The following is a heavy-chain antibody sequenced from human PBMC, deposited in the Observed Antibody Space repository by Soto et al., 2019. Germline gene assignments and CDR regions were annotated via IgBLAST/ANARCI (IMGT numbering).Heavy chain of an antibody. CDR2: IGVTAGST. CDR3: AKVMYTWNDVAAFDS. V-gene: IGHV3-23*01. D-gene: IGHD1-1*01. J-gene: IGHJ4*02. Sequence: AHLSESGGGLQQPEGSLKLSCEASRFTFSNFAMSWVRQAPGKGLEWISTIGVTAGSTYYTDSVRGRFTISRDNSKNTLYLEMNSLRAEDTALYYCAKVMYTWNDVAAFDSWGQGTLVAVSS. CDR1: RFTFSNFA.